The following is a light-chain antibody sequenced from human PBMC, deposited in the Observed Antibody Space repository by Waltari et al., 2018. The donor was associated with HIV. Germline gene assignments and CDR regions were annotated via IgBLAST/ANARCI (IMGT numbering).Light chain of an antibody. CDR3: SSYTTSGIVV. CDR1: KSDIGYYNY. CDR2: EVT. V-gene: IGLV2-14*01. J-gene: IGLJ2*01. Sequence: HSALAQPASVSGSPGQSVIISCTGPKSDIGYYNYVSWYQHQSGRAPKALIYEVTSRPSGISSRFSGSKSGNTAFLTISGLQIDDEGDYFCSSYTTSGIVVFGGGTKVTVL.